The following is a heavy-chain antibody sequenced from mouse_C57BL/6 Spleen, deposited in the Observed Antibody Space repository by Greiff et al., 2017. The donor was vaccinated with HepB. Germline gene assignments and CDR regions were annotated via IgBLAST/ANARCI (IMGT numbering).Heavy chain of an antibody. Sequence: EVKLVESGGGLVKPGGSLKLSCATSGFTFSSYAMSWVRQTPEKRLEWVATISDGGSYTYYPDNVKGRFTISRDNAKNNLYLQMSHLKSEDTAMYYCARDEGIYYGSSRFWYFDVWGTGTTVTVSS. J-gene: IGHJ1*03. V-gene: IGHV5-4*01. CDR1: GFTFSSYA. CDR3: ARDEGIYYGSSRFWYFDV. D-gene: IGHD1-1*01. CDR2: ISDGGSYT.